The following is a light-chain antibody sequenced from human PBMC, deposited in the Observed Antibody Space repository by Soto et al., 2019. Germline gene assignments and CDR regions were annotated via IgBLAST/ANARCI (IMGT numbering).Light chain of an antibody. Sequence: EIVMTQTPLSLSVTPGQPASISCMSSQSLRHSDGKTSLYWYLQKAGQPPQLLIYEVSIRFSGVSEKFTGSGSGTDFTLKISRVEAEDVGIYYCMQSMQLPLTFGGGTKVELK. J-gene: IGKJ4*01. CDR3: MQSMQLPLT. V-gene: IGKV2D-29*01. CDR1: QSLRHSDGKTS. CDR2: EVS.